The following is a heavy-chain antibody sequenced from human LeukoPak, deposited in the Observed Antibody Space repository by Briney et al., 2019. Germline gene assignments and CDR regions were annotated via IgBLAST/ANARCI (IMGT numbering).Heavy chain of an antibody. Sequence: GGSLRLSCAASGFTFSSYSMNWVRQAPGKGLEWVSYISSSSSTIYYADSVKGRFTIFRDNAKNSLYLQMDSLRAEDTAVYFCVREDVTFDSWGQGTLVTVSS. CDR2: ISSSSSTI. CDR1: GFTFSSYS. D-gene: IGHD5-24*01. CDR3: VREDVTFDS. J-gene: IGHJ4*02. V-gene: IGHV3-48*01.